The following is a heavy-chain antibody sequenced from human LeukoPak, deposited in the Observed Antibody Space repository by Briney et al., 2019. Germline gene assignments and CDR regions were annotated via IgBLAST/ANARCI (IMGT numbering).Heavy chain of an antibody. J-gene: IGHJ4*02. V-gene: IGHV3-11*04. Sequence: GGSLRLSCAASGFTFSTYAMSWIHQAPGKGLEWVSYISSSGSTIYYADSVKGRFTISRDNAKNSLYLQMNSLRAEDTAVYYCARDSFSSSWSSLDYWGQGTLVTVSS. D-gene: IGHD6-13*01. CDR2: ISSSGSTI. CDR3: ARDSFSSSWSSLDY. CDR1: GFTFSTYA.